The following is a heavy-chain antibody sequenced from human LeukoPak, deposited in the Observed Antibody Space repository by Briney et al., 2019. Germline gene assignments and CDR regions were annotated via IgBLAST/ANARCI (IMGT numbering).Heavy chain of an antibody. Sequence: ASLKVSCKTSGYLFTSYGITWVRPAPGQGLEWMGWISGYNGKTNYAEKLQGRDTMTIDTATTTAYMELTSLRFDDTAVYDCARALRAYYDSSGYYHQPDAFDFWGQGTVVSVSS. V-gene: IGHV1-18*01. CDR1: GYLFTSYG. CDR2: ISGYNGKT. CDR3: ARALRAYYDSSGYYHQPDAFDF. D-gene: IGHD3-22*01. J-gene: IGHJ3*01.